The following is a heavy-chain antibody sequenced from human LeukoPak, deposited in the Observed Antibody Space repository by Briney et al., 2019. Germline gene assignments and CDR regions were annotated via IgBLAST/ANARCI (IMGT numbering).Heavy chain of an antibody. Sequence: ASVKVSCKASGYTFTGYYMHWVRQAPGQGLEWMGWINPNSGGTNYAQRFQGRVTMTRDTSISTAYMELSRLRSDDTAVYYCARAMTPYDAFDIWGQGTMVTVSS. V-gene: IGHV1-2*02. J-gene: IGHJ3*02. CDR3: ARAMTPYDAFDI. CDR2: INPNSGGT. CDR1: GYTFTGYY.